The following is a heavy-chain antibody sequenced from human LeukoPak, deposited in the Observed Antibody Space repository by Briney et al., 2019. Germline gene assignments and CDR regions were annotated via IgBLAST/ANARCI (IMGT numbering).Heavy chain of an antibody. D-gene: IGHD6-6*01. Sequence: ASVKVSCKASGYTFTGYYMHWVRQAPGQGLEWMGRINPNSGGTNYAQKFQGRVTMTRDTSISTAYMELSRLRSDDTAVYYCARRGSSWDYFDYWGQGALVTVSS. J-gene: IGHJ4*02. V-gene: IGHV1-2*06. CDR3: ARRGSSWDYFDY. CDR1: GYTFTGYY. CDR2: INPNSGGT.